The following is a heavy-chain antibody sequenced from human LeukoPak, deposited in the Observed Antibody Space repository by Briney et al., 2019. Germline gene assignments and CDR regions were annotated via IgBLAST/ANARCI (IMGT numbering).Heavy chain of an antibody. CDR1: GGSISSYY. V-gene: IGHV4-59*01. CDR2: FYYSGST. J-gene: IGHJ4*02. Sequence: PSETLSLTCTVSGGSISSYYWSWIRQPPGKGLEWIGYFYYSGSTNYNPSLKSRVTISVDTSKNQFSLKLSSVPAADTAVYYCARVARIAAAGREYYFDYWGQGTLVTVSS. CDR3: ARVARIAAAGREYYFDY. D-gene: IGHD6-13*01.